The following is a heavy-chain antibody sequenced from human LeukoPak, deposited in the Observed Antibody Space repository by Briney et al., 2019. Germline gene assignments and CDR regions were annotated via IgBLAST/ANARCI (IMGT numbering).Heavy chain of an antibody. CDR3: ARDAHYDFWSGYYSTWPLGY. V-gene: IGHV3-21*01. CDR1: GFTFSSYS. J-gene: IGHJ4*02. Sequence: GGSLRLSCASSGFTFSSYSINWVRQAPGKGLEWVSSIISSISYIYYADSVKGRFTISRDNAKNSLYLQMNSLRAEDAAVYYCARDAHYDFWSGYYSTWPLGYWGQGTLVTVSS. CDR2: IISSISYI. D-gene: IGHD3-3*01.